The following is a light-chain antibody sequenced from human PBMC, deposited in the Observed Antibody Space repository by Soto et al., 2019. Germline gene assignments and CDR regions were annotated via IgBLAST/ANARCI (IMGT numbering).Light chain of an antibody. V-gene: IGLV3-1*01. CDR3: QTWHSSTGVV. CDR2: QDI. J-gene: IGLJ2*01. Sequence: SYELTQPPSVSVSPGQTASITCSGDQLGDKFACWYQQKPGQSPVLIIYQDIKRPSGIPERFSGSNSGNTATLTISGTQAMDEADYYCQTWHSSTGVVFGGGTKVTVL. CDR1: QLGDKF.